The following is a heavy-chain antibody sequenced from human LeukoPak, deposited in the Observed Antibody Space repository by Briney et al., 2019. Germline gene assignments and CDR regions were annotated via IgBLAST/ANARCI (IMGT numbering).Heavy chain of an antibody. V-gene: IGHV3-23*01. D-gene: IGHD2-2*01. J-gene: IGHJ4*02. CDR2: ITGSGDTT. Sequence: GGSLRLSCAASGFTFSSYAVTWVRQAPGKGLEWVSGITGSGDTTFYADSVKGRFTISRDNSKNTLCLQMHSLRAEDTAVYYCVKDYSTVPAAANPLFDYWGQGALVTVSS. CDR1: GFTFSSYA. CDR3: VKDYSTVPAAANPLFDY.